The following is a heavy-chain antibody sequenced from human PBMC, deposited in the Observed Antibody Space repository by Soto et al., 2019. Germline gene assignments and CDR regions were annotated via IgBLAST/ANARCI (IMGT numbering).Heavy chain of an antibody. CDR1: GFTFDDYA. J-gene: IGHJ1*01. CDR2: ISWNSGSI. V-gene: IGHV3-9*01. Sequence: EVQLVESGGGLVQPGRYLRLYCAASGFTFDDYAMHWVRQAPGKGLEWVSGISWNSGSIGYADTVKGRFNISRDNDKNSVSLQMNGLIDEETALYYSTKGVWEKGVAEYYQHWGQSALVTVSS. CDR3: TKGVWEKGVAEYYQH. D-gene: IGHD2-8*01.